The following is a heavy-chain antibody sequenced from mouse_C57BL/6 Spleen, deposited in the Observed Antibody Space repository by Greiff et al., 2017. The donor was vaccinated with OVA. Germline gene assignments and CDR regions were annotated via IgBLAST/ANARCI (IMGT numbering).Heavy chain of an antibody. V-gene: IGHV1-61*01. D-gene: IGHD2-1*01. CDR3: ARSNRNSAWFAY. J-gene: IGHJ3*01. CDR1: GYTFTSYW. Sequence: QVQLQHPGAELVRPGSSVKLSCKASGYTFTSYWMDWVKQRPGQGLEWIGNIYPSDSETHYNQKFKDKATLTVDKSSSTAYMQLSSLTSEDSAVYYCARSNRNSAWFAYWGQGTLVTVSA. CDR2: IYPSDSET.